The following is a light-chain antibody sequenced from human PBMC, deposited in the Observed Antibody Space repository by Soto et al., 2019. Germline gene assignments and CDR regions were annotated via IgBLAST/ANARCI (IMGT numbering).Light chain of an antibody. J-gene: IGKJ1*01. CDR1: QSVSSN. V-gene: IGKV3-15*01. Sequence: EIVMTQSPATLSVSPGERATLSCRASQSVSSNLAWYQQKPGQAPRLLIYGASTRATGIPARFSGSGSGTEFTLTISSLQSEDFAVYYCQKYNNWPTWTFGKGNKVEIK. CDR3: QKYNNWPTWT. CDR2: GAS.